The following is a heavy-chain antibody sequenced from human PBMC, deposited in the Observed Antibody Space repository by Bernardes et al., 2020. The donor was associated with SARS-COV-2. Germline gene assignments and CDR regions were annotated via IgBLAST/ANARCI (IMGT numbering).Heavy chain of an antibody. CDR1: GFTFSRHA. D-gene: IGHD2-21*01. CDR2: VAGDGGTI. CDR3: ARDYVVGDSLWYFDL. V-gene: IGHV3-23*01. J-gene: IGHJ2*01. Sequence: GGSLRLSCVDSGFTFSRHAMAWVRQAPGRGLEVVSGVAGDGGTIFYADSVKARFTISKDISKNIVYLQMNSLTADDTARYYCARDYVVGDSLWYFDLWGRGTQVTVSS.